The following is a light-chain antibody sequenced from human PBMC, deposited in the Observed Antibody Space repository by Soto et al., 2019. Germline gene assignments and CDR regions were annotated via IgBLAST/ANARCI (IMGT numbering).Light chain of an antibody. CDR3: GSITRSSTAV. Sequence: ALSQPASVSGSPGQSITISCTGTSSDVGGFEYVSWYQHQPGKAPKLIIYDVTKRPSGVSNRFSGSKSGNTASLTISGIQAEDEGDYYCGSITRSSTAVFGTGTKVTVL. J-gene: IGLJ1*01. CDR2: DVT. CDR1: SSDVGGFEY. V-gene: IGLV2-14*01.